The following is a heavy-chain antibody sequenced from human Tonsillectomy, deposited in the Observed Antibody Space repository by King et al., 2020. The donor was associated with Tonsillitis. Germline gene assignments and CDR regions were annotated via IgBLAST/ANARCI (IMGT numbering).Heavy chain of an antibody. V-gene: IGHV5-10-1*03. D-gene: IGHD3-9*01. Sequence: QLVQSGAEVKEPGGSLRISWKGSGYTFTTFWINWGRQMPGKDLEWMGRIDSSDSSRKYSPSFQGHVTISADKSINTSFLLWSSLTASETAMYYCAPYYNALTPYLYRDAFDLWGQGTMVTVSS. CDR2: IDSSDSSR. CDR3: APYYNALTPYLYRDAFDL. CDR1: GYTFTTFW. J-gene: IGHJ3*01.